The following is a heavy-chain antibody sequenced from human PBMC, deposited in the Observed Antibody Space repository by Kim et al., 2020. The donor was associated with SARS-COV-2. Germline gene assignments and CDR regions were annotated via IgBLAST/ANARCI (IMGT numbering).Heavy chain of an antibody. CDR3: AKTVAFGY. J-gene: IGHJ4*02. CDR2: GSGT. D-gene: IGHD4-4*01. Sequence: GSGTYYADPVKGRFTISRDNSKNTLYLQMNSLRAEDTAIYYCAKTVAFGYWGQGTLVTVSS. V-gene: IGHV3-23*01.